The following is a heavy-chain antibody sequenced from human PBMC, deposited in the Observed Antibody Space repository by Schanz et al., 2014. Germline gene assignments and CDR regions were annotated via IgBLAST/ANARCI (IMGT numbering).Heavy chain of an antibody. D-gene: IGHD1-1*01. V-gene: IGHV3-23*04. Sequence: VQLVESGGGVVQPGRSLRLSCAASGFTFNSYAMTWVRQAPGKGLEWVSSISHSGGSKYYADSVKGRFTVSRDSGQNSLYLQMNSLRAGDTAVYYCARGTDWNLHYWGQGALVTVSS. CDR3: ARGTDWNLHY. CDR2: ISHSGGSK. J-gene: IGHJ4*02. CDR1: GFTFNSYA.